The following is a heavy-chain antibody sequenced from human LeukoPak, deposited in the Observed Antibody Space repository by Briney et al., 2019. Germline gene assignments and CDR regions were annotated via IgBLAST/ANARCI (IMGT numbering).Heavy chain of an antibody. D-gene: IGHD5-18*01. CDR1: GFTFSDYY. CDR3: ARDGYSYGQANWFDP. Sequence: GGSLRLSCAASGFTFSDYYMSWIRQAPGKGLEWVSYISSSGSTIYYADSVEGRFTISRDNAKNSLYLQMNSLRAEDTAVYYCARDGYSYGQANWFDPWGQGTLVTVSS. J-gene: IGHJ5*02. V-gene: IGHV3-11*01. CDR2: ISSSGSTI.